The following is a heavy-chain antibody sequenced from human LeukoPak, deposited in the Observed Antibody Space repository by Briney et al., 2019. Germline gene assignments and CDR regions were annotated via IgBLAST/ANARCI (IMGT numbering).Heavy chain of an antibody. V-gene: IGHV1-46*01. D-gene: IGHD3-16*01. Sequence: GASVKVSCKASGYNFTSYYIHWVRQAPGQGLEWMGIINPSGGSTSYAQKFQVRVTMTRDMSPSTVYMELSSLRSEDTAVYYCARGAHGYVGWFDPWGQGTLVTVSS. CDR2: INPSGGST. J-gene: IGHJ5*02. CDR3: ARGAHGYVGWFDP. CDR1: GYNFTSYY.